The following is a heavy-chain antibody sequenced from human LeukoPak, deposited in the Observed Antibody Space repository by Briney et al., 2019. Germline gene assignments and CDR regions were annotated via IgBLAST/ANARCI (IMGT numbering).Heavy chain of an antibody. CDR1: GGSISSYY. CDR3: ARVPPPYYYDSSGYYSRIWFDP. Sequence: SETLSLTCTVSGGSISSYYWSWIRQPPGKGLEWIGYIYYSGSTNYNPSLKSRVTISVDASKNQFSLKLSSVTAADTAVYYCARVPPPYYYDSSGYYSRIWFDPWGQGTLVTVSS. D-gene: IGHD3-22*01. CDR2: IYYSGST. V-gene: IGHV4-59*01. J-gene: IGHJ5*02.